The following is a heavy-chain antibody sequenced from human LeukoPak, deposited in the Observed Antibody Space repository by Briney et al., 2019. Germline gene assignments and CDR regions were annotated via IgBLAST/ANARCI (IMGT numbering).Heavy chain of an antibody. D-gene: IGHD3-22*01. V-gene: IGHV4-59*08. Sequence: KTSETLSLTCTVSGGSISGYYWSWIRQPPGKGLEWIGYIYYSGSTNYNPSLKSRVTISVDTSKNQFSLKLSSVTAADTAVYYCARHGFYDSSGYYYKYAFDIWGQGTMVTVSS. CDR2: IYYSGST. CDR1: GGSISGYY. J-gene: IGHJ3*02. CDR3: ARHGFYDSSGYYYKYAFDI.